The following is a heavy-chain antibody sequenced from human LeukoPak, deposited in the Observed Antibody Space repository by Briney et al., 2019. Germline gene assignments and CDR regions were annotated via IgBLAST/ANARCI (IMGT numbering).Heavy chain of an antibody. D-gene: IGHD1-26*01. J-gene: IGHJ3*02. V-gene: IGHV4-59*01. Sequence: PSETLSLTCTVSGGSISSYYWSWIRQPPGKGLEWIGYIYYSGSTNYNPSLKSRVTISADTSKNQFFLKLSSMTAADTAVYYCASRATTGAFDIWGQGTMVTVFS. CDR3: ASRATTGAFDI. CDR1: GGSISSYY. CDR2: IYYSGST.